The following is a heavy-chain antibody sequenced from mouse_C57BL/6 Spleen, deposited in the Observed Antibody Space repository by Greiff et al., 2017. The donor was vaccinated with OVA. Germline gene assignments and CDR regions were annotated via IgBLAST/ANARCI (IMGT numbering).Heavy chain of an antibody. CDR2: IDPETGGT. D-gene: IGHD1-2*01. CDR3: TRKSFPYYDY. CDR1: GYTFTDYE. Sequence: QVQLQQSGAELVRPGASVTLSCKASGYTFTDYEMHWVKQTPVHGLEWIGAIDPETGGTAYNQKFKGKAILTADKSSSTAYMELRSLTSEDSAVYYCTRKSFPYYDYWGQGTTLTVSS. J-gene: IGHJ2*01. V-gene: IGHV1-15*01.